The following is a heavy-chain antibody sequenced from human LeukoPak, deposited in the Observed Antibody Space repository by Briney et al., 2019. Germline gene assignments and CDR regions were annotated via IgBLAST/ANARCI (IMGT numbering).Heavy chain of an antibody. CDR3: AKDRETTVTTFFFDY. CDR2: ISGSGGST. D-gene: IGHD4-17*01. CDR1: GFTFSSYV. Sequence: GGSLRLSCAASGFTFSSYVMSWVRQAPGKGLEWVSAISGSGGSTYYADSVKGRFTISRDNSKNTLYLQMNCLRAEDTAVYYCAKDRETTVTTFFFDYWGQGTLVTVSS. J-gene: IGHJ4*02. V-gene: IGHV3-23*01.